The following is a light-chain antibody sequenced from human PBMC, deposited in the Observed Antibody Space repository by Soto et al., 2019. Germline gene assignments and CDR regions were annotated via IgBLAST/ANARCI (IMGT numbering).Light chain of an antibody. CDR3: QQYYDTPRT. V-gene: IGKV4-1*01. CDR2: WAS. J-gene: IGKJ1*01. CDR1: QSILYNSNNKHY. Sequence: DIVMTQSPDSLAVSLGERATINCKSSQSILYNSNNKHYLAWYQQKAGQPPKLLIYWASTRESGVPDRFSGSGSGTDFTLTISRLQAEDVAVYYCQQYYDTPRTFGQGTKVEIK.